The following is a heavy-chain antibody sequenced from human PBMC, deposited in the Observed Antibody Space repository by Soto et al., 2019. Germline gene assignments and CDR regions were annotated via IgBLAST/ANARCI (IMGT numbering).Heavy chain of an antibody. V-gene: IGHV3-11*01. J-gene: IGHJ6*02. Sequence: GGSLRLSCAASGFTFSDYYMSWIRQAPGKGLEWVSYISSSGSTIYYADSVKGRFTISRDNAKNSLYLQMNSLRAEDTAVYYCARGRIRITIFGVVKFCGMDVWGQGTTVTVSS. CDR2: ISSSGSTI. D-gene: IGHD3-3*01. CDR3: ARGRIRITIFGVVKFCGMDV. CDR1: GFTFSDYY.